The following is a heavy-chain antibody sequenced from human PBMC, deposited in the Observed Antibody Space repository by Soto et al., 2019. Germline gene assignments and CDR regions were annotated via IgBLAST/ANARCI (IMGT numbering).Heavy chain of an antibody. Sequence: QTGGSLRLSCAASGFTFSSYAMSWVRQAPGKGLEWVSAISGSGGSTYYADSVKGRFTISRDNSKNTLYLQMNSLRAEDTAVYYCAKAPPVLLWFGELSDYWGQGTLVTVSS. CDR2: ISGSGGST. D-gene: IGHD3-10*01. J-gene: IGHJ4*02. V-gene: IGHV3-23*01. CDR1: GFTFSSYA. CDR3: AKAPPVLLWFGELSDY.